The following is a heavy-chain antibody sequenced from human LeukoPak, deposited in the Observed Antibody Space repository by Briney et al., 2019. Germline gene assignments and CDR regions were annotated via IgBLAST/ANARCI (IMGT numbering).Heavy chain of an antibody. D-gene: IGHD3-9*01. J-gene: IGHJ6*03. CDR2: IYTSGST. Sequence: SETLSLTCTASGGSISSYYWSWIRQPAGKGLEWIGRIYTSGSTNYNPSLKSRVTMSVDTSKNQFSLKLSSVTAADTAVYYCARSPPGTWFYYMDVWGKGTTVTVSS. CDR1: GGSISSYY. CDR3: ARSPPGTWFYYMDV. V-gene: IGHV4-4*07.